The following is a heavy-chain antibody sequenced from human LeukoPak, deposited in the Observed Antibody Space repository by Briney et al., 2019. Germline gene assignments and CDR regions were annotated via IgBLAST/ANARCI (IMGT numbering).Heavy chain of an antibody. CDR2: IWSDGSNR. CDR3: ARDAQRGFDYSNSLEY. Sequence: HPGGSLRLSCAASGFIFSHYGMHWVRQAPGKGLEWVAVIWSDGSNRFYAGSVKGRFTISRDNSQNTLFLQMNSLRAEDTAMYYCARDAQRGFDYSNSLEYWGHGTLVTVSS. D-gene: IGHD4-11*01. J-gene: IGHJ4*01. CDR1: GFIFSHYG. V-gene: IGHV3-33*01.